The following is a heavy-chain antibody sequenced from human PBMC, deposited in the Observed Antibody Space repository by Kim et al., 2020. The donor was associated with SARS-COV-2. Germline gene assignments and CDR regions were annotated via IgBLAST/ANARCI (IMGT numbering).Heavy chain of an antibody. CDR3: ARYYYYYMDV. Sequence: YVDSVNGRFTNSRNNAKNSLYLQMNSLRAEDTAVYYCARYYYYYMDVWGKGTTVTVSS. J-gene: IGHJ6*03. V-gene: IGHV3-7*01.